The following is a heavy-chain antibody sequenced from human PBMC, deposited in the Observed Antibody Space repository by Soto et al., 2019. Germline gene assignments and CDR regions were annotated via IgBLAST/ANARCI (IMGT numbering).Heavy chain of an antibody. D-gene: IGHD3-16*01. Sequence: GSLRLSCPASGFNVTSSTMTFCGQAPGKGLEWVALIYTGGSTFHADSVKGRFTISRDNIKNILYLQMNSLRAEDTAIYYCARDRLGRDYYDDWGQGTLVTVSS. CDR2: IYTGGST. CDR1: GFNVTSST. J-gene: IGHJ4*02. V-gene: IGHV3-53*01. CDR3: ARDRLGRDYYDD.